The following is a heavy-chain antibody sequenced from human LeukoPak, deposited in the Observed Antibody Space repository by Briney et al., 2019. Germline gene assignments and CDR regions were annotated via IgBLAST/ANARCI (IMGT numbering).Heavy chain of an antibody. CDR3: ARELRLLQTSHLIGY. J-gene: IGHJ4*02. CDR1: GFTFSSYA. Sequence: GGSLRLSRAGSGFTFSSYAMQWVGQAPGKGLEYVLAISSNGGSKYYANSVKGRFTISRDNSKNTLYLQMGSLRAEDMAVYYCARELRLLQTSHLIGYWGQGTLVTVSS. CDR2: ISSNGGSK. V-gene: IGHV3-64*01. D-gene: IGHD2-15*01.